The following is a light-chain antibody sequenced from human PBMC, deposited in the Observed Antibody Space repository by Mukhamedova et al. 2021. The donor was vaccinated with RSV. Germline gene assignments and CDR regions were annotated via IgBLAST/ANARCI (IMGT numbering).Light chain of an antibody. J-gene: IGKJ1*01. CDR2: AAS. V-gene: IGKV1-17*01. CDR3: LHHNSYPWT. Sequence: WYQRRVHGDAPKRLIYAASNLHSGVPSRFSGSGSETEFTLTFSSLQPEDFAIYYCLHHNSYPWTFGQGTKVEIK.